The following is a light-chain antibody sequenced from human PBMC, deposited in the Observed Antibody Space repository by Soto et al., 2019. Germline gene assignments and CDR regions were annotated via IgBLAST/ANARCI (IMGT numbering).Light chain of an antibody. CDR3: QHFGGTTCT. J-gene: IGKJ5*01. CDR2: SAS. V-gene: IGKV3-20*01. Sequence: EIVLTESPGTLSLSPVAIGPLSFMSIHNLGTLYLAWFQQKSGQAPRLPIYSASRRATGIPDRFTGSGSGTDFTLTINRVEPEDFAVYYCQHFGGTTCTFGQGTRLEIK. CDR1: HNLGTLY.